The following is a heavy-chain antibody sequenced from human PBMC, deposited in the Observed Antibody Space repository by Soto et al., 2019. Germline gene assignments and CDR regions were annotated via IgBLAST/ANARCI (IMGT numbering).Heavy chain of an antibody. CDR3: AKDYHGDWFHYYIDF. D-gene: IGHD3-9*01. CDR2: ISGSGGST. Sequence: GESLKISCAASGFTFSSYAMSWVRQAPGKGLEWVSAISGSGGSTYYADSVKGRFTISRDNSKNTLYLQMNSLRAEDTAVYYCAKDYHGDWFHYYIDFSGQATLVTGSS. V-gene: IGHV3-23*01. CDR1: GFTFSSYA. J-gene: IGHJ4*02.